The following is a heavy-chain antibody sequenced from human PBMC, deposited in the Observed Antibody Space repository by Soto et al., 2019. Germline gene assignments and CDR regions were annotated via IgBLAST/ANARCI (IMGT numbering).Heavy chain of an antibody. CDR3: ARVYPGSGWPYHYYGMDV. Sequence: EVQLLESGGGLVQPGGSLRLSCAASGFTFSSYAMSWVRQAPGKGLEWVSAITGSGRSTYYADSVKGRFTISRDNSKNTLFLQMSSLRAEDTAVYYCARVYPGSGWPYHYYGMDVWGQGTTVTVSS. D-gene: IGHD6-19*01. CDR2: ITGSGRST. J-gene: IGHJ6*02. CDR1: GFTFSSYA. V-gene: IGHV3-23*01.